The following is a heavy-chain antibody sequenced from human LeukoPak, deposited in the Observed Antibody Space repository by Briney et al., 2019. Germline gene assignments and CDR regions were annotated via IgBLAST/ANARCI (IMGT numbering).Heavy chain of an antibody. J-gene: IGHJ4*02. CDR3: ARGSEYSSSSSAD. V-gene: IGHV3-21*01. Sequence: PGGSLRLSCAAPGFTFSSYSMNWVRQAPGKGLEWVSSISSSSSYIYYAGSVKGRFTISRDNAKNSLYLQMNSLRAEDTAVYYCARGSEYSSSSSADWGQGTLVTVSS. CDR2: ISSSSSYI. CDR1: GFTFSSYS. D-gene: IGHD6-6*01.